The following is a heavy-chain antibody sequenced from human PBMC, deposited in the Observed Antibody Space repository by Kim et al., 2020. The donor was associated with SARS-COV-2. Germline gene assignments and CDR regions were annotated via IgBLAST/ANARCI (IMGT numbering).Heavy chain of an antibody. D-gene: IGHD2-2*01. Sequence: SETLSLTCTVSGGSISSSSSYWGWLRQPPGKGLEWIGSIYYSGSTYYNPSLKSRVTISVDTSKNQFSLKLSSVTAADTAVYYCATERDCSSTSCCLLGHYYYMDVWGKGTTVTVSS. CDR2: IYYSGST. J-gene: IGHJ6*03. CDR1: GGSISSSSSY. CDR3: ATERDCSSTSCCLLGHYYYMDV. V-gene: IGHV4-39*01.